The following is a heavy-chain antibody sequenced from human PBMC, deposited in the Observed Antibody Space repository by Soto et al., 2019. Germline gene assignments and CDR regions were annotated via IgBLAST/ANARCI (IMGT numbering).Heavy chain of an antibody. CDR1: GGSISSSSYY. J-gene: IGHJ6*02. CDR3: ARHVHLGLAYYYYYGMDV. CDR2: IYYSGST. V-gene: IGHV4-39*01. Sequence: SETLSLTCTVSGGSISSSSYYWGWIRQPPGKGLEWIGSIYYSGSTYYNPSLKSRVTISVDTSKNQFSLKLSSVTAADTAVYYCARHVHLGLAYYYYYGMDVWGQGTTVTVSS. D-gene: IGHD1-26*01.